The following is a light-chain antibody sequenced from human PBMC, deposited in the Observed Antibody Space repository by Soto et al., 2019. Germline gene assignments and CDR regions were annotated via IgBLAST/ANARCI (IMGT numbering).Light chain of an antibody. J-gene: IGLJ3*02. CDR3: AAWDDNLRGML. CDR2: SNN. V-gene: IGLV1-44*01. Sequence: QSVLVQPPSASGTPGQRVTISCSGSGSNIGGNTVNWYQQFPGTAPQVIFFSNNRRPSGVPDRFSASKSGTSASLVISGLQSEDEADYYCAAWDDNLRGMLFGGGTKLT. CDR1: GSNIGGNT.